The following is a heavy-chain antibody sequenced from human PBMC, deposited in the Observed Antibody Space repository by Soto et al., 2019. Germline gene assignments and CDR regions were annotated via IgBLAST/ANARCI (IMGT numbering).Heavy chain of an antibody. D-gene: IGHD6-19*01. CDR1: GFTFSSYG. V-gene: IGHV3-30*18. J-gene: IGHJ4*02. CDR2: ISYDGSNK. CDR3: AKVAGAGPHFIDY. Sequence: QVQLVESGGGVVQPGRSLRLSCAASGFTFSSYGMHWVRQAPGKGLEWVAVISYDGSNKYYADSVKGRFTISRDNSKNTLYLQMNSLRAEDTAVYYCAKVAGAGPHFIDYWGQGTLVTVSS.